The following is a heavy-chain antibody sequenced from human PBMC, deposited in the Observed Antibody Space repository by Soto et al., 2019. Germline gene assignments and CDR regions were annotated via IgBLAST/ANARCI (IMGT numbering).Heavy chain of an antibody. Sequence: SETLSLTCTVSGGSISSGGYYWSWIRQHPGKGLEWIGYIYYSGSTYYNPSLKSRVTISVDTSKNQFSLKLSPVTAADTAVYYCAREVGGYGDYLFDYWGQGTLVTVSS. CDR2: IYYSGST. J-gene: IGHJ4*02. D-gene: IGHD4-17*01. CDR1: GGSISSGGYY. V-gene: IGHV4-31*03. CDR3: AREVGGYGDYLFDY.